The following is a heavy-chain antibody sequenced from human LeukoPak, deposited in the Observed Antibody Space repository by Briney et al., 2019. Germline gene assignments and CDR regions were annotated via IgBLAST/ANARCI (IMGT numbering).Heavy chain of an antibody. J-gene: IGHJ6*03. D-gene: IGHD3/OR15-3a*01. V-gene: IGHV1-18*01. CDR3: ARRTGYNYYYMEV. CDR1: GYIFTQYG. Sequence: GASVKVSCKASGYIFTQYGISWVRQAPGQGLEWMASISTYNGNTSYAQNFQGRVTVTTDTSTSTAYMELRSLRSDDTAVYYCARRTGYNYYYMEVWGQGTTVTVSS. CDR2: ISTYNGNT.